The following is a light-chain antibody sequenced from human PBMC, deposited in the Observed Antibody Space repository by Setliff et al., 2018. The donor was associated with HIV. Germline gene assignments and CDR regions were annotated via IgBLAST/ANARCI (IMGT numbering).Light chain of an antibody. J-gene: IGLJ1*01. Sequence: QSVLTQPASVSGSPGQSVTISCTGTSSDIGSYNFVSWYQQHPGKAPKLIIYEVSKWPSGVSNHFPGSKSGNTAFLTISGLQTEDEAEYYCCSYASNANFVFGTGTKVTVL. V-gene: IGLV2-23*02. CDR3: CSYASNANFV. CDR2: EVS. CDR1: SSDIGSYNF.